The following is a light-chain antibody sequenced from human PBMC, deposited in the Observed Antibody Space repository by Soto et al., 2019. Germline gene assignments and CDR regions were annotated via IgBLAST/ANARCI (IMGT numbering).Light chain of an antibody. J-gene: IGLJ3*02. CDR1: SSNIGSNY. V-gene: IGLV1-47*01. CDR2: RNN. Sequence: QSVLTQPPSASGTPGQRVTISCSGSSSNIGSNYVYWYQQLPGTAPKLLFYRNNQRPSGVPDRFSGSKSGTSASLAISGLRSEDEADYYCAAWDESLSGWVFGGGTKLTVL. CDR3: AAWDESLSGWV.